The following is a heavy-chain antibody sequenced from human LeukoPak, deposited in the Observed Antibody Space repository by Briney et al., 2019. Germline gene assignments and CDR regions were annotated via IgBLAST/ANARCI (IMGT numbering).Heavy chain of an antibody. J-gene: IGHJ3*02. D-gene: IGHD3-10*01. CDR1: GYTFTGYY. CDR2: INPNSGGT. V-gene: IGHV1-2*04. CDR3: ARGKGFPPDYSAFDI. Sequence: ASVKVSCKASGYTFTGYYMHWVRQAPGQGLEWMGWINPNSGGTNYAQKFQGWVTMTRDTSISTAYMELSRLRSDDTAVYYCARGKGFPPDYSAFDIWGQGTMVTDSS.